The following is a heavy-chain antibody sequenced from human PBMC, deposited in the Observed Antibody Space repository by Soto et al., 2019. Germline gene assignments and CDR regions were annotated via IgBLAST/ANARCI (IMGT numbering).Heavy chain of an antibody. D-gene: IGHD3-22*01. J-gene: IGHJ4*01. V-gene: IGHV3-15*07. CDR2: VKSKNDGGTT. Sequence: GGSLRLSCAASGFTFSNAWINWVRQAPGKGLEWVSRVKSKNDGGTTDFAAPVKGRFAISRDDSKNIVYLEMNSLQTEDTSIYYCTTDSYITSIIVRFDYWGHGTLVTVSS. CDR1: GFTFSNAW. CDR3: TTDSYITSIIVRFDY.